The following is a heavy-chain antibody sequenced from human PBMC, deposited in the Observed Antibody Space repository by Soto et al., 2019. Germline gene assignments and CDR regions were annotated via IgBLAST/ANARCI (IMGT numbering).Heavy chain of an antibody. CDR3: AREMTIFGVAPGGGVDV. CDR2: IYQSGRT. J-gene: IGHJ6*02. Sequence: LSLTCAVSGGSINTFDFSWSWIRQPPGRGLEWIGSIYQSGRTYYIPSLKSRVTMSLEKSKNQFSLKINSVVAADTAICYCAREMTIFGVAPGGGVDVWGQGTTVTVSS. V-gene: IGHV4-30-2*01. CDR1: GGSINTFDFS. D-gene: IGHD3-3*01.